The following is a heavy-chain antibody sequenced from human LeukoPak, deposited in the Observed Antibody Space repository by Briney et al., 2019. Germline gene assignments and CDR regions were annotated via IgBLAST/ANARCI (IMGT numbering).Heavy chain of an antibody. CDR3: ATRPGSSNY. J-gene: IGHJ4*02. V-gene: IGHV4-59*11. CDR1: GGSISSHY. D-gene: IGHD3-10*01. CDR2: IYYSGST. Sequence: PSETLSLTCTVSGGSISSHYWTWIRQPPGKGLEWIGWIYYSGSTNYNPSLKSRVTISVDTSKNQFSLKLSSVTAADTAVYYCATRPGSSNYWGQGTLVTVSS.